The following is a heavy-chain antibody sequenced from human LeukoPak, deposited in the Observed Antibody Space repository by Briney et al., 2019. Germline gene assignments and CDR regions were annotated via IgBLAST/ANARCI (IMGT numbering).Heavy chain of an antibody. CDR1: GFTFSSYA. V-gene: IGHV3-30-3*01. J-gene: IGHJ4*02. CDR3: AVGAYFDY. CDR2: ISYDASNK. Sequence: PGGSLRLSCAASGFTFSSYAMHWVRQAPGKGLEWVAVISYDASNKYYADSVKGRFTISRDNSKNTLYLQMNSLRAEDTAGYYCAVGAYFDYWGKGTLVTVSS. D-gene: IGHD1-26*01.